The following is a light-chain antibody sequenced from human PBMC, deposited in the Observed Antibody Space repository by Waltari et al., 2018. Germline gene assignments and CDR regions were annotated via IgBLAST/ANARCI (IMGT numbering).Light chain of an antibody. CDR3: QSYDSSLRGFYV. V-gene: IGLV1-40*01. J-gene: IGLJ1*01. Sequence: QSVLPPPPSLSRAPGLTITISCTGSSSTSGEGYGLQWYQQFPGTAPKLLIYDSTHRPSGVPARFSGSKSGTSASLAITGLQAEDEADYYCQSYDSSLRGFYVFGTGTAVTV. CDR2: DST. CDR1: SSTSGEGYG.